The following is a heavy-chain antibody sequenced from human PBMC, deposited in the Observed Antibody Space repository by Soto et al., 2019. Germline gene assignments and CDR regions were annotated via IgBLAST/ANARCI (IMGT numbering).Heavy chain of an antibody. D-gene: IGHD3-16*02. V-gene: IGHV1-69*01. CDR2: IIPIFGTA. Sequence: QVQLVQSGAEVKKPGSSVKVSCKASGGTLSSYAISWVRQAPGQGLEWLGGIIPIFGTANYAQKFQGRVTITADESTSTAYMELSSLRSEDTAVYYCASDYDYIWGSYREGGFDYWGQGTLVTVSS. CDR3: ASDYDYIWGSYREGGFDY. J-gene: IGHJ4*02. CDR1: GGTLSSYA.